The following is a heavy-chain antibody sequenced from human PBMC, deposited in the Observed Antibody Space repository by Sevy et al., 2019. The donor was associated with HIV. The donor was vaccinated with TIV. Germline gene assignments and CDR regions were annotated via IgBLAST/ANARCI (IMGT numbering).Heavy chain of an antibody. J-gene: IGHJ6*02. V-gene: IGHV3-49*03. CDR1: GFTFGDYA. CDR3: TRGSGYSSGWSGDYYYYGMDV. CDR2: IGGKAYGGTT. Sequence: GGSLRLSCTASGFTFGDYAMSWFGQAPGRGLEGVGFIGGKAYGGTTEYAGFVKGRFTISRDDSKSIAYLQMNSLKTEDTAVYYCTRGSGYSSGWSGDYYYYGMDVWGQGTTVTVSS. D-gene: IGHD6-19*01.